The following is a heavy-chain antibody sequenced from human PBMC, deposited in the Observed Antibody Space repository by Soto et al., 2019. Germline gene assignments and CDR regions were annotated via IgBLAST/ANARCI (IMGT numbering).Heavy chain of an antibody. CDR3: ARAWMGGYKNFDY. J-gene: IGHJ4*02. CDR1: GFTFSSYG. D-gene: IGHD5-12*01. Sequence: LSLTCAASGFTFSSYGMHWVRQAPGKGLEWVAVIWYDGSNKYYADSVKGRFTISRDNSKNTLYLQMNSLRAEDTAVYYCARAWMGGYKNFDYWGQGTLVTVSS. CDR2: IWYDGSNK. V-gene: IGHV3-33*01.